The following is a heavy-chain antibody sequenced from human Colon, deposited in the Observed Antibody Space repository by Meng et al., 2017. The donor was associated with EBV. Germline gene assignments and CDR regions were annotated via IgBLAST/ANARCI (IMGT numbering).Heavy chain of an antibody. CDR3: ASFDHIPRRNYFDY. CDR2: IHHSVST. J-gene: IGHJ4*02. V-gene: IGHV4-30-4*01. D-gene: IGHD2-21*01. Sequence: VQLQVAGPGRGEPSPTLSLPGSASGCSMSSGNYYLSWIRQPPGKGLEWIGYIHHSVSTYYNPSLKSRVSISVDTSKNQFSLNLNSMTAADTAVYYCASFDHIPRRNYFDYWGQGTLVTVSS. CDR1: GCSMSSGNYY.